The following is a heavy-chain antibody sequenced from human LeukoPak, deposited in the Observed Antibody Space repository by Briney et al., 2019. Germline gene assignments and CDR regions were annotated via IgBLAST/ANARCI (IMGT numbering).Heavy chain of an antibody. J-gene: IGHJ4*02. CDR3: ARAFGFLFDY. D-gene: IGHD3-10*01. V-gene: IGHV1-69*04. CDR1: GGSFSSYA. Sequence: GAAVNVSFKASGGSFSSYAISWVRQAPAQGLEWMGRFIPILGIANYAHKFQGRVTITADKSTSTAYMELSSLRSGDTAVYYCARAFGFLFDYWGQGTLVTVSS. CDR2: FIPILGIA.